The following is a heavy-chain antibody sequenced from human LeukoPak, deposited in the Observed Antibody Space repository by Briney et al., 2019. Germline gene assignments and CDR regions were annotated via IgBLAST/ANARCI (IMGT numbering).Heavy chain of an antibody. CDR1: GFTFSSYA. J-gene: IGHJ5*02. CDR3: ARGPEVGASWFDP. Sequence: PGRSLRLSCAASGFTFSSYAMHWVRQAPGKGLEWVAVISYDGSNKYYADSVKGRFTISRDNSKNTLYLQMNSLRAEDTAVYYCARGPEVGASWFDPWGQGTLVTVSS. V-gene: IGHV3-30-3*01. D-gene: IGHD1-26*01. CDR2: ISYDGSNK.